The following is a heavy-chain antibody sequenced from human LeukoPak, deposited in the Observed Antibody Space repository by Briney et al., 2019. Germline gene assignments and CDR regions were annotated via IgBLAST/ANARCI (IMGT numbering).Heavy chain of an antibody. CDR3: VRDQGHFEVDY. Sequence: PSETLSLTCSVSGGSIGSATYYWGWIRQPPGKRLEWIVSISYIGNTYYNPSVESRITISADTSKNQFSLKLSSVTAADTAVYYCVRDQGHFEVDYWGQGTLVTVSS. CDR1: GGSIGSATYY. V-gene: IGHV4-39*07. D-gene: IGHD2/OR15-2a*01. CDR2: ISYIGNT. J-gene: IGHJ4*02.